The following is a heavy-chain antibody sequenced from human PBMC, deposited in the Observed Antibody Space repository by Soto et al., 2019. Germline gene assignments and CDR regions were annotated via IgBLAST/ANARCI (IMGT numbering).Heavy chain of an antibody. J-gene: IGHJ6*02. Sequence: SGPTLVNPTQTLTLTCTFSGFSLSTSGMCVSWIRQPPGKALEWLALIDWDDDKYYSTSLKTRLTISKDTSKNQVVLTMTNMDPVDTATYYCSCICSGSSRYVMYVWGQGSTVTVYS. CDR3: SCICSGSSRYVMYV. D-gene: IGHD3-10*02. CDR2: IDWDDDK. CDR1: GFSLSTSGMC. V-gene: IGHV2-70*12.